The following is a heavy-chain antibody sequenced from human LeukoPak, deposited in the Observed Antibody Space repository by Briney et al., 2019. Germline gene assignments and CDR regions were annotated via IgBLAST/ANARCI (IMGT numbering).Heavy chain of an antibody. Sequence: SETLSLTCTVSGGSISSYYWSWIRQPPGKGLEWIGYIYYSGSTNYNPSLKSRVTISVDTSKNQFSLKLSSVTAADTAVYYCARGRFVGATTFDYWGQGTLVTVSS. CDR2: IYYSGST. CDR3: ARGRFVGATTFDY. CDR1: GGSISSYY. J-gene: IGHJ4*02. D-gene: IGHD1-26*01. V-gene: IGHV4-59*12.